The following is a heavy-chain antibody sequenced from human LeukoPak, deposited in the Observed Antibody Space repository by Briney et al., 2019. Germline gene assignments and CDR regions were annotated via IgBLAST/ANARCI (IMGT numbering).Heavy chain of an antibody. CDR3: ARDSRGYSSGWYRYFDY. J-gene: IGHJ4*02. CDR2: INHSGST. Sequence: SETLSLTCAVYGGSFSGYYWSWIRQPPGKGLEWIGEINHSGSTNYNPSLKSRVTISVDTSKNQFSLKLSSVTAADTAVYYCARDSRGYSSGWYRYFDYWGQGTLVTVSS. CDR1: GGSFSGYY. V-gene: IGHV4-34*01. D-gene: IGHD6-19*01.